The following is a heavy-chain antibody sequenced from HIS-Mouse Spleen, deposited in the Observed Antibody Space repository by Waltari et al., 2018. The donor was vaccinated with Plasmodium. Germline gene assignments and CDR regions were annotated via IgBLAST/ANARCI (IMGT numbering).Heavy chain of an antibody. Sequence: QLQLQESGPGLVKPSETLSLTCTVPGGSLRRRSYYWGWIRQPPGKGLEWIGSIYYSGSTYYNPSLKSRVTISVDTSKNQFSLKLSSVTAADTAVYYCARVTSSGVYWYFDLWGRGTLVTVSS. J-gene: IGHJ2*01. CDR1: GGSLRRRSYY. CDR2: IYYSGST. D-gene: IGHD3-3*01. CDR3: ARVTSSGVYWYFDL. V-gene: IGHV4-39*01.